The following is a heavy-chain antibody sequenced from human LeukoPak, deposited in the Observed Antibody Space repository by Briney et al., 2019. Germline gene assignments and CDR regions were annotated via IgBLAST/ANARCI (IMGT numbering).Heavy chain of an antibody. J-gene: IGHJ5*02. CDR2: IVVGSGNT. V-gene: IGHV1-58*02. Sequence: GTSVKVSCKASGFTFTSSAMQWVRQARGQRLEWIGWIVVGSGNTNYAQKFQERVTITRDMSTSTAYMELSSLGSEDTAVYYCAADAYCGGDCYSIPWGQGTLVTVSS. D-gene: IGHD2-21*02. CDR1: GFTFTSSA. CDR3: AADAYCGGDCYSIP.